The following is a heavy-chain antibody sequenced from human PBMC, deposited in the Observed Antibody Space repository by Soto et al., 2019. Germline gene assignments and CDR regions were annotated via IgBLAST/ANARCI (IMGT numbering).Heavy chain of an antibody. CDR2: ISSSSSYT. Sequence: QVQLVESGGGLVKPGGSLRLSCAASGFTFSDYYMSWIRQAPGKGLEWVSYISSSSSYTNYADSVKGRFTISRDNAKSSLYLQMNSLRAEDTAVYYCARAGYSSAGWFEPWGQGTLVTVSS. V-gene: IGHV3-11*05. CDR3: ARAGYSSAGWFEP. D-gene: IGHD6-25*01. J-gene: IGHJ5*02. CDR1: GFTFSDYY.